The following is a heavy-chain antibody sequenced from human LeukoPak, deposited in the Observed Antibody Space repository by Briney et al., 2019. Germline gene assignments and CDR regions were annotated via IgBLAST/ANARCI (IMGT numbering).Heavy chain of an antibody. J-gene: IGHJ4*02. D-gene: IGHD5-18*01. V-gene: IGHV4-4*02. CDR1: GGSISSSNW. CDR3: ARLRVRGYGYGPWEGPTWLDY. CDR2: IYHSGST. Sequence: SETLSLTCTVSGGSISSSNWWSWVRQPPGKGLEWIGEIYHSGSTNYNPSLKSRVTISVDKSKNQFSLKLSSVTAADTAVYYCARLRVRGYGYGPWEGPTWLDYWGQGTLVTVSS.